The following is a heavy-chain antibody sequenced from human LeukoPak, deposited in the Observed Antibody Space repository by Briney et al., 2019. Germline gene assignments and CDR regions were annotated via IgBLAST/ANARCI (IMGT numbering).Heavy chain of an antibody. D-gene: IGHD6-13*01. J-gene: IGHJ6*02. V-gene: IGHV3-7*03. Sequence: GGSLRLSCAASGFTFSSYWMSWVRQAPGKGLEWVANIKQDGSEKYYVDSVKGRFTISRDNAKNSLYLQMNSLRAEDTAVYYCARDEQLDNYYYYYGMDVWGQGTTATVSS. CDR1: GFTFSSYW. CDR2: IKQDGSEK. CDR3: ARDEQLDNYYYYYGMDV.